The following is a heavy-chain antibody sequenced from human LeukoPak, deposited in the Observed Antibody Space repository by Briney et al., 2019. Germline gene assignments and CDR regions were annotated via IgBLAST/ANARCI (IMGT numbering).Heavy chain of an antibody. J-gene: IGHJ6*01. CDR1: RDTSTNYD. Sequence: ASQKLSCKASRDTSTNYDVNWGRQATRQRPEWRGWRKPNSGKSGHAQNVQGKASMTRNTHVNTANMEVSSLRSEDTAVYYCARGRARYGVVVWGEGATVTVS. CDR3: ARGRARYGVVV. CDR2: RKPNSGKS. V-gene: IGHV1-8*01.